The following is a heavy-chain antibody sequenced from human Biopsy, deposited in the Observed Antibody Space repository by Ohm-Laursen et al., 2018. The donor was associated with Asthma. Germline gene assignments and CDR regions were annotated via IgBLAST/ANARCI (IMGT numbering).Heavy chain of an antibody. D-gene: IGHD2-2*01. CDR2: ISPGAGST. Sequence: SLRLSRAAPGFTFSSYGMNWVRQAPGKGLQWVSSISPGAGSTHYADSVRGRFTISRDNSNTVFLQMNSLRAEDTAVYYCARISICRTTTCYSYFSYSMDVWGQGTTVTVSS. V-gene: IGHV3-23*01. CDR1: GFTFSSYG. CDR3: ARISICRTTTCYSYFSYSMDV. J-gene: IGHJ6*02.